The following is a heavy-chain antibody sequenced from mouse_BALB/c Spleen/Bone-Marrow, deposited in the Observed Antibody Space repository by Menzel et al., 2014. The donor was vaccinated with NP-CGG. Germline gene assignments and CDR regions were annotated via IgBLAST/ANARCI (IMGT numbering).Heavy chain of an antibody. CDR1: GFDFSGFW. D-gene: IGHD2-3*01. Sequence: EVKLVESGGGLVQPGGSLKLSCAASGFDFSGFWMGWVRQAPGKGLEWIGEINPDSSTINYTPSLKDRFIISRDNAKNTLYLQMNKVRSEDTALYYCGRLGYYGCFAYWGQGTLVTASA. J-gene: IGHJ3*01. CDR3: GRLGYYGCFAY. CDR2: INPDSSTI. V-gene: IGHV4-1*02.